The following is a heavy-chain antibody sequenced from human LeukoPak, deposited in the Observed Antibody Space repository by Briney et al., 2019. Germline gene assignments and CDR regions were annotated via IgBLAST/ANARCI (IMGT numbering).Heavy chain of an antibody. CDR2: VNPNSGGT. J-gene: IGHJ5*02. Sequence: VKVSCKASGFPFTGYYIHWVRQAPGQGLEWMGRVNPNSGGTNYAQKFQGRVTMTRDTSISTAYMELSSLRSDDTAVYYCAGGGSRSWLNCFAPGGQETLVTVS. CDR3: AGGGSRSWLNCFAP. V-gene: IGHV1-2*06. D-gene: IGHD6-13*01. CDR1: GFPFTGYY.